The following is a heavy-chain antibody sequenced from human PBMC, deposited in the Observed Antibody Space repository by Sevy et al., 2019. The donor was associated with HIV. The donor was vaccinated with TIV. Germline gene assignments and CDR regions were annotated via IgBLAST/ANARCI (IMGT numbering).Heavy chain of an antibody. CDR2: SRNKDRSYTS. D-gene: IGHD3-22*01. Sequence: GGSLRLSCAASGFIFSDHYMDWVRQAPGKGLEWVGRSRNKDRSYTSEYAASVKGRFTISRDDSQNSLFLQMNSLQTEDTAVYYCTRTYYDNPMSHWGGAFDIWGQGTMVTVSS. CDR1: GFIFSDHY. J-gene: IGHJ3*02. V-gene: IGHV3-72*01. CDR3: TRTYYDNPMSHWGGAFDI.